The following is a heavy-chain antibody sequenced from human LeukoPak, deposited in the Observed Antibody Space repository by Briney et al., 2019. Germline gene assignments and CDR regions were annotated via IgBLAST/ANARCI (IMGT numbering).Heavy chain of an antibody. CDR2: ISSSSSTI. Sequence: GGSLRLSCVASGFTVSSNYMSWVRQAPGKGLEWVSYISSSSSTIYYADSVKGRFTISRDNAKNSLYLQMNSLRAEDTAVYYCARPSGVGDYWGQGTLVTVSS. D-gene: IGHD1-26*01. J-gene: IGHJ4*02. CDR1: GFTVSSNY. V-gene: IGHV3-48*01. CDR3: ARPSGVGDY.